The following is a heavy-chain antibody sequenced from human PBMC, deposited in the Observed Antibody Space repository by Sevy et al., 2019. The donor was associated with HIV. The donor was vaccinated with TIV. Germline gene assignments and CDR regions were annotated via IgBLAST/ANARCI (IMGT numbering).Heavy chain of an antibody. V-gene: IGHV1-69*13. CDR2: IIPLFGTT. CDR1: GGTFNSFT. Sequence: ASLKVSCKASGGTFNSFTINWVRRAPGQGLEWMGGIIPLFGTTNDAQRLQGRVTITADESTSTAYMELSSLRSDDTAVYYCARGGGAVDYGMDVWGQGTTVTVSS. D-gene: IGHD2-21*01. J-gene: IGHJ6*02. CDR3: ARGGGAVDYGMDV.